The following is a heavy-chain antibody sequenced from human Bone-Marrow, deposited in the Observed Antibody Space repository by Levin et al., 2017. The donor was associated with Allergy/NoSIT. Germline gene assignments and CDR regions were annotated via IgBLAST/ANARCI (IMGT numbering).Heavy chain of an antibody. D-gene: IGHD4-23*01. V-gene: IGHV4-34*01. J-gene: IGHJ4*02. CDR1: GGSFSGYY. CDR2: INHSGST. CDR3: ARVARGGNSMGSDY. Sequence: SETLSLTCAVYGGSFSGYYWSWIRQPPGKGLEWIGEINHSGSTNYNPSLKSRVTISVDTSKNQFSLKLSSVTAADTAVYFCARVARGGNSMGSDYWGQGTLVTVSS.